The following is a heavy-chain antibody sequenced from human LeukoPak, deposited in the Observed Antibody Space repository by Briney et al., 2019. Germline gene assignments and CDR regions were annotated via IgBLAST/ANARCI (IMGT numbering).Heavy chain of an antibody. J-gene: IGHJ6*03. D-gene: IGHD3-3*01. CDR1: GYTFTSYA. V-gene: IGHV1-3*01. Sequence: GASVKVSCKASGYTFTSYAMHWVRQAPGQRLEWMGWINAGNGNTKYSQKFQGRVTITRDTSASTAYMELSSLRSEDTAVYYCARGRYYDFWSGSYYYMDVWGKGTTVTVSS. CDR2: INAGNGNT. CDR3: ARGRYYDFWSGSYYYMDV.